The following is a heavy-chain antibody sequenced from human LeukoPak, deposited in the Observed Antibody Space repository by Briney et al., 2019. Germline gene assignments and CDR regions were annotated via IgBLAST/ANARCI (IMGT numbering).Heavy chain of an antibody. Sequence: PGGSLRLSCAASGFTFSNSGMHWVRQAPGKGLEWVAVISYDGRNKYYTDSVKGRFTISRDNSKNTAYLQMNSLRAEDTAVYYCAKGHSIAAAGYYFDYWGQGTLVTVSS. CDR2: ISYDGRNK. CDR1: GFTFSNSG. J-gene: IGHJ4*02. V-gene: IGHV3-30*18. D-gene: IGHD6-25*01. CDR3: AKGHSIAAAGYYFDY.